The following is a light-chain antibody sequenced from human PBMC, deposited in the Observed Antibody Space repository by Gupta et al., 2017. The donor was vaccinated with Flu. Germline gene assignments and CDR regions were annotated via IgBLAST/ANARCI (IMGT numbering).Light chain of an antibody. CDR3: QQYGRSPRT. CDR1: QTVSSSS. J-gene: IGKJ1*01. CDR2: GAS. V-gene: IGKV3-20*01. Sequence: DIVLTQSPGTLSLSPGERATLSCRASQTVSSSSLAWYQQKPGQAPRLLIYGASSRATGIPDRFSGSGSGTDFTLTISRLEPDDFAVYYCQQYGRSPRTFGQGTKLEIK.